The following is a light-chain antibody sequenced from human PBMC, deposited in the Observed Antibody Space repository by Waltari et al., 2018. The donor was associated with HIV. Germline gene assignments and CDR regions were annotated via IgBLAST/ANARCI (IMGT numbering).Light chain of an antibody. CDR3: AAYAGNNIVI. V-gene: IGLV2-8*01. CDR2: DFN. J-gene: IGLJ2*01. CDR1: SSDIGYFNY. Sequence: QSALTQPPSASGSPGQSVTVSCTGTSSDIGYFNYVSWYQQHPGKAPKLLIYDFNTRPSGVPDRFSASKSGATASLTVSGLLAEDEADYYCAAYAGNNIVIFGGGTKVTV.